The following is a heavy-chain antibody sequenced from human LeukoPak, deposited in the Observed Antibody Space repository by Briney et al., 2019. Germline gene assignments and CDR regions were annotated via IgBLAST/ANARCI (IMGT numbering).Heavy chain of an antibody. CDR3: ARHGRRWLQYTGFDY. J-gene: IGHJ4*02. CDR1: GGSISSSSYY. D-gene: IGHD5-24*01. Sequence: SETLSLTCTVSGGSISSSSYYWGWIRQPPGKGLEWIGSIYYSGSTYYSPSLKSRVTISVDTSKNQFSLKLSSVTAADTAVYYCARHGRRWLQYTGFDYWGQGTLVTVSS. V-gene: IGHV4-39*01. CDR2: IYYSGST.